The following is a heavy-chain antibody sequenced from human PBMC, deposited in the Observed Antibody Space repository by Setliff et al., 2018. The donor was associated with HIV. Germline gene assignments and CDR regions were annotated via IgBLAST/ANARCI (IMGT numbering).Heavy chain of an antibody. D-gene: IGHD3-10*01. CDR2: ISYRGTT. CDR1: GGSFSDYN. CDR3: ARGRWVTMVRGVIITRPNFDY. Sequence: SETLSLTCAVYGGSFSDYNWSWIRQPPGKGLEWIGYISYRGTTYYNPSFKSRVTMSMDTSKNQVSLKLTSVTAADTAVYYCARGRWVTMVRGVIITRPNFDYWGQGTLVTVSS. V-gene: IGHV4-34*01. J-gene: IGHJ4*02.